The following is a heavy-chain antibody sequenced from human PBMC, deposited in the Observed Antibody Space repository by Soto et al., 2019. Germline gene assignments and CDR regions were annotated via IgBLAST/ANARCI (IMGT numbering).Heavy chain of an antibody. V-gene: IGHV4-34*01. CDR1: GGSFSGYY. CDR3: ARVEGQWLVRDFYYYYGMDV. D-gene: IGHD6-19*01. Sequence: SETLSLTCAVYGGSFSGYYWSWIRQPPGKGLEWIGEINHSGSTNYNPSLKSRVTISVDTSKNQFSLKLSSVTAADTAVYYCARVEGQWLVRDFYYYYGMDVWGQGTTVT. J-gene: IGHJ6*02. CDR2: INHSGST.